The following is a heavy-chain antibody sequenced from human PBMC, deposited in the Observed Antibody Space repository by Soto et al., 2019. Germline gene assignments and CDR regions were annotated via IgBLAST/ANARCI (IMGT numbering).Heavy chain of an antibody. J-gene: IGHJ4*02. CDR2: IYYSGST. V-gene: IGHV4-39*01. Sequence: SETLSLTCTVSGGSISSSSYYWGWIRQPPGKGLEWIGGIYYSGSTYYNPSLKSRVTISVDTSKNRFSLKLSSVTAADTAVYYCARLGGVVGATFDYWGQGTLVTVSS. D-gene: IGHD1-26*01. CDR1: GGSISSSSYY. CDR3: ARLGGVVGATFDY.